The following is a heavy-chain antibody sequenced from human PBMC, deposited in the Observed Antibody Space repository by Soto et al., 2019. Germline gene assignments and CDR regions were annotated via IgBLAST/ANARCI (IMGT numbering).Heavy chain of an antibody. Sequence: GGSLRLSCAASGFTVSSNYMSWVRQAPGKGLEWVSVIYSGGSTYYADSVKGPFTISRDNSKNTRYLQRNRLRAEDAAVYYCAREEGGFDDWGQGTLVTVSS. CDR2: IYSGGST. D-gene: IGHD1-26*01. CDR3: AREEGGFDD. V-gene: IGHV3-53*01. J-gene: IGHJ4*02. CDR1: GFTVSSNY.